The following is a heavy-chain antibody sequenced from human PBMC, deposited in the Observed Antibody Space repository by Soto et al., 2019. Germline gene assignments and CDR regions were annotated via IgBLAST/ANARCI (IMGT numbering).Heavy chain of an antibody. CDR3: ARDLSIVGATMSLAYNYGIDV. CDR2: IYPGDSDT. CDR1: WYSFINYW. D-gene: IGHD1-26*01. Sequence: IRSSGAWYSFINYWGGRMSQKTGKGLEWMGIIYPGDSDTRYSPSFQGQVTISADKSISTAYLQWSSLKASDTAMYYCARDLSIVGATMSLAYNYGIDVSGQGTTVTVSS. V-gene: IGHV5-51*01. J-gene: IGHJ6*02.